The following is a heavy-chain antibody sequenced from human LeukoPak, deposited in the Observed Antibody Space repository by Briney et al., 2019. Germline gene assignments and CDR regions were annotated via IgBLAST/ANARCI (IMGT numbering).Heavy chain of an antibody. CDR2: INHSGST. CDR3: ARRWGSGNYYGSGSYLYYYYDMDV. D-gene: IGHD3-10*01. CDR1: GGSFSGYY. Sequence: PSETLSLTCAVYGGSFSGYYWSWIRQPPGKGLEWIGEINHSGSTNYNPSLKSRVTISVDTSKNQFSLKLSSVTAADTAVYYCARRWGSGNYYGSGSYLYYYYDMDVWGQGTTVTVSS. V-gene: IGHV4-34*01. J-gene: IGHJ6*02.